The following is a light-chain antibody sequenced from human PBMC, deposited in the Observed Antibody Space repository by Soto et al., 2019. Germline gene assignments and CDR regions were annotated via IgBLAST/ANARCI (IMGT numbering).Light chain of an antibody. Sequence: QSALTQPASVSGSAGLSITISCTGASSDVGGYNYVSWYQQHPGKAPKLMIYEVSNQPSGVSNRFSGSKSGNTASLTISGLQAEDEAHYYCSSYTSSSTPYVFGTGTKVTVL. CDR3: SSYTSSSTPYV. V-gene: IGLV2-14*01. J-gene: IGLJ1*01. CDR1: SSDVGGYNY. CDR2: EVS.